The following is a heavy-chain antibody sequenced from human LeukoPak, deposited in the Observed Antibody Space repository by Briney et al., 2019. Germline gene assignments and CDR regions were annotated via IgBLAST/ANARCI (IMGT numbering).Heavy chain of an antibody. CDR2: IYSGGST. CDR3: AKGGGFGTMIVVITLFDY. V-gene: IGHV3-53*01. Sequence: GGSLRLSCAASGFTVSSNYMSWVRRAPGKGLEWVSVIYSGGSTYYADSVKGRFTISRDNSKNTLYLQMNSLRAEDTAVYYYAKGGGFGTMIVVITLFDYWGQGTVVTVSP. D-gene: IGHD3-22*01. J-gene: IGHJ4*02. CDR1: GFTVSSNY.